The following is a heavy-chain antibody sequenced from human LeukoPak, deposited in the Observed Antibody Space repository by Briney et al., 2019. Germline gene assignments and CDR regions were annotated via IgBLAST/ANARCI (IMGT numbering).Heavy chain of an antibody. Sequence: GGSLRLSCAASGFTFSSYWMSWVRQAPGRGLEWVANIKQDGSDKYYVDSVKGRFTISRDNAKNSLYLQMNSLRAEDTAVYYCARGDSSGWYFDYWGQGTLVTVSS. D-gene: IGHD6-19*01. CDR1: GFTFSSYW. CDR2: IKQDGSDK. J-gene: IGHJ4*02. CDR3: ARGDSSGWYFDY. V-gene: IGHV3-7*01.